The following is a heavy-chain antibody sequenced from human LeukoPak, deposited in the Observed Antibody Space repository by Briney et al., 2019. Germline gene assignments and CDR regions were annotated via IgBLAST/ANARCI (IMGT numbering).Heavy chain of an antibody. CDR2: ISGSGGST. D-gene: IGHD3-10*01. Sequence: GGSLRLSCAASGFTFSSYAMSWIRQAPGKGLEWVSAISGSGGSTYYADSVKGRFTISRDNSKNTLYLQMNSLRAEDTAVYYCAKRGYYGSGTILGYWGQGTLVTVSS. CDR3: AKRGYYGSGTILGY. CDR1: GFTFSSYA. J-gene: IGHJ4*02. V-gene: IGHV3-23*01.